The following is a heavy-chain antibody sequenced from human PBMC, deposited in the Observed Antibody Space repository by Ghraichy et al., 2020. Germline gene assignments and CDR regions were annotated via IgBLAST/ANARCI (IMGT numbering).Heavy chain of an antibody. Sequence: SVKVSCKASGGTFSSYAISWVRQAPGQGLEWMGGIIPIFGTANYAQKFQGSVTITADESTSTAYMELSSLRSEDTAVYYCASKVTSSGWLYNYYFDYWGQGTLVTVSS. CDR2: IIPIFGTA. J-gene: IGHJ4*02. CDR1: GGTFSSYA. D-gene: IGHD6-19*01. CDR3: ASKVTSSGWLYNYYFDY. V-gene: IGHV1-69*13.